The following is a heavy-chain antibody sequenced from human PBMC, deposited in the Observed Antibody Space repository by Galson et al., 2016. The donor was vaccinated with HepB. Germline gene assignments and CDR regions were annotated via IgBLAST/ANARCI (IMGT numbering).Heavy chain of an antibody. CDR2: ISPRGTDT. CDR1: GFNFNIYA. D-gene: IGHD2-8*01. V-gene: IGHV3-23*01. Sequence: SLRLSCAASGFNFNIYAMAWVRQAPGKGLQWVSAISPRGTDTYYADSVMGRFSISRDNSHTTVYLQMDSLRAEDTAVYYRARGTYGAFDPCGQGALVTVSS. CDR3: ARGTYGAFDP. J-gene: IGHJ5*02.